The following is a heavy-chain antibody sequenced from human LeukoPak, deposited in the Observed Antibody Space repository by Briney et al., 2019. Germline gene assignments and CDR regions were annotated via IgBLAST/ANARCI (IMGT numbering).Heavy chain of an antibody. CDR2: ISSSSSTI. CDR3: AKDGGYYDILTGFYYYYYMDV. Sequence: GGSLRLSCAASGFTFSSYSMNWVRQAAGKGLEGVSYISSSSSTIYYADSVKGRFTISRDNSKNTLYLQMNSLRAEDTAVYYCAKDGGYYDILTGFYYYYYMDVWGKGTTVTISS. D-gene: IGHD3-9*01. V-gene: IGHV3-48*01. J-gene: IGHJ6*03. CDR1: GFTFSSYS.